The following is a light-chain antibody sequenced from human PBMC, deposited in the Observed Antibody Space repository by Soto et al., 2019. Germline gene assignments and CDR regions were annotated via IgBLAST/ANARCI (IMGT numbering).Light chain of an antibody. CDR1: SGHSSYA. CDR2: LNSDGSH. Sequence: QLVLTQSPSASASLGASVKLTCTLSSGHSSYAIAWHQQQPEKGPRYLMKLNSDGSHSKGDGIPDRLSGSSSGAERYLIISSLQSEDEADYYCQTWGTGIHVFGTGTKVTV. CDR3: QTWGTGIHV. J-gene: IGLJ1*01. V-gene: IGLV4-69*01.